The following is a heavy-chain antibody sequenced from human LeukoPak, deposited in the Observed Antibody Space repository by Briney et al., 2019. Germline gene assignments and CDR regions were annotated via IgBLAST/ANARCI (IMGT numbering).Heavy chain of an antibody. CDR1: GGSFSGYY. CDR2: IYYSGST. D-gene: IGHD4-17*01. J-gene: IGHJ2*01. V-gene: IGHV4-59*08. Sequence: PSETLSLTCAVYGGSFSGYYWSWIRQPPGKGLEWIGYIYYSGSTNYNPSLKSRVTISVDTSKNQFSLKLSSVTAADTAVYYCARPDYGGNSYWYFDLWGRGTLVTVSS. CDR3: ARPDYGGNSYWYFDL.